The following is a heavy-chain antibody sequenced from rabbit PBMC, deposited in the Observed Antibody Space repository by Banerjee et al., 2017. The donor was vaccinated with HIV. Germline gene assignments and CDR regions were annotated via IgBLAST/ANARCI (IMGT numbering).Heavy chain of an antibody. CDR1: GGSFSSSYY. V-gene: IGHV1S45*01. J-gene: IGHJ6*01. CDR3: ARCDYSAWGTLSL. CDR2: IYTGDARA. D-gene: IGHD4-1*01. Sequence: QEQLVESGGGLVQPEGSLTLTCTASGGSFSSSYYMCWVRQAPGKGLEWIGCIYTGDARAYYASWAEGRFTISKASSTTGTLQMTSLTAADTATYFCARCDYSAWGTLSLWGPGTLVTVS.